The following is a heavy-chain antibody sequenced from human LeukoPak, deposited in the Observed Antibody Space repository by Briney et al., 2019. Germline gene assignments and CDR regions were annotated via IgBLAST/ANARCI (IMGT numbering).Heavy chain of an antibody. CDR3: AHMTYGAFDY. Sequence: ASVKVSCKASGYTFTGYYMHWVRQAPGQGLEWMGWINPNSGGTNYAQKFQGRLTITKDTSKNQVVLTMTNMDPVDTATYYCAHMTYGAFDYWGQGTLVTVSS. CDR1: GYTFTGYY. J-gene: IGHJ4*02. V-gene: IGHV1-2*02. D-gene: IGHD4/OR15-4a*01. CDR2: INPNSGGT.